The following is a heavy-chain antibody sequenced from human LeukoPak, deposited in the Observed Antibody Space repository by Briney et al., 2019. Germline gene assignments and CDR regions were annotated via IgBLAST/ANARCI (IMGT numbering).Heavy chain of an antibody. CDR3: ARQGGRPKYYGSGSYYNGRYYFDY. D-gene: IGHD3-10*01. CDR1: GGSISSSSYY. Sequence: PSETLSLTCTVSGGSISSSSYYWGWIRQPPGKGLEWIGSIYYSGSTYYNPSLKSRVTISVDTSKNQFSLKLSSVTAADMAVYYCARQGGRPKYYGSGSYYNGRYYFDYWGQGTLVIVSS. CDR2: IYYSGST. V-gene: IGHV4-39*01. J-gene: IGHJ4*02.